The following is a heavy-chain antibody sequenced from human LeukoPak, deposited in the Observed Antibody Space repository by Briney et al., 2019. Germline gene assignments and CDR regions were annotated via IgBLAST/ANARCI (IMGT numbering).Heavy chain of an antibody. CDR1: GFTFSSYA. CDR3: AKGLERESRLDS. J-gene: IGHJ4*02. CDR2: ISGSGGST. V-gene: IGHV3-23*01. D-gene: IGHD1-1*01. Sequence: GGSLRLSCAASGFTFSSYAMSWVRQAPGKGLEWVSAISGSGGSTYYADSVKGRFTISRDNSKNTLYLQMNSLRAEDTVLYYCAKGLERESRLDSWGQGTLVTVSS.